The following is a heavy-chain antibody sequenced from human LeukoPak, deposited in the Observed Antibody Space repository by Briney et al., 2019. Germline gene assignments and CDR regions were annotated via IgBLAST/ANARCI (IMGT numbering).Heavy chain of an antibody. CDR1: GFTFSSYA. J-gene: IGHJ4*02. CDR2: ISGSGGST. Sequence: GGSLRLSCAASGFTFSSYAMSWVRQAPGKGLEWVSIISGSGGSTYYADSVKGRFTISRDTSKNTLYLQMNSPRAEDTAVYYCAKSPTIAARPYYFDYWGQGTLVTVSS. CDR3: AKSPTIAARPYYFDY. D-gene: IGHD6-6*01. V-gene: IGHV3-23*01.